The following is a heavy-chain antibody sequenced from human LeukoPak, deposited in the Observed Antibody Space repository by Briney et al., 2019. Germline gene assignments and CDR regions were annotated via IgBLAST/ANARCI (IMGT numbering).Heavy chain of an antibody. CDR3: ARDIAVAGLDY. Sequence: PGGSLRLSCAASGFTFSSYRMSWVRQAPGKGLEWVANIKQDGSEKYYVDSVKGRFTISRDNAKNSLYLQMNSLRAEDTAVYYCARDIAVAGLDYWGQGTLVTVSS. CDR2: IKQDGSEK. J-gene: IGHJ4*02. V-gene: IGHV3-7*01. CDR1: GFTFSSYR. D-gene: IGHD6-19*01.